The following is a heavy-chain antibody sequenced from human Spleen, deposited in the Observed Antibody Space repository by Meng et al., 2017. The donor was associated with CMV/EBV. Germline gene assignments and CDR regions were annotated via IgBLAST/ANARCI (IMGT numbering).Heavy chain of an antibody. D-gene: IGHD6-13*01. V-gene: IGHV4-61*08. CDR1: GGSVSSGGSY. CDR2: IYYSGST. Sequence: SETLSLTCTVSGGSVSSGGSYWSWIRQPPGKGLEWIGYIYYSGSTNYNPSLKSRVTISVDTSKNQFSLKLSSVTAADTAVYYCARDRIAAASNWFDPWGQGTLVTVSS. J-gene: IGHJ5*02. CDR3: ARDRIAAASNWFDP.